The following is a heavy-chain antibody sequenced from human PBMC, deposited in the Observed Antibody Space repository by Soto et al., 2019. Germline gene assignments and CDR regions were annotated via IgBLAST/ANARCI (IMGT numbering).Heavy chain of an antibody. Sequence: SQTLSLTCAVSGGSISSGGYSWSWIRQPPGKGLEWIGYIYHSGSTYYNPSLKSRVTISVDGSKNQFSLKLSSVTAADTAVYYCARVPLAHCISTSCYGFWFDPWGQGTLVTGSS. CDR1: GGSISSGGYS. D-gene: IGHD2-2*01. CDR2: IYHSGST. CDR3: ARVPLAHCISTSCYGFWFDP. J-gene: IGHJ5*02. V-gene: IGHV4-30-2*01.